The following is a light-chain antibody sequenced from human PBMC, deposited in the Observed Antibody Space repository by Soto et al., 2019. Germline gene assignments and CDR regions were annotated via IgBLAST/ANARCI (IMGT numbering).Light chain of an antibody. Sequence: SYELTQPPSVSVSPGQTARITCSGDALPKKYAYWYLQKSGQAPVLVIYEDSIRPSGIPERFSGSSSGTMATLTISGAQVEDEGDYYCYSTDSSGNHYVFGPGTKVTVL. CDR1: ALPKKY. J-gene: IGLJ1*01. CDR2: EDS. CDR3: YSTDSSGNHYV. V-gene: IGLV3-10*01.